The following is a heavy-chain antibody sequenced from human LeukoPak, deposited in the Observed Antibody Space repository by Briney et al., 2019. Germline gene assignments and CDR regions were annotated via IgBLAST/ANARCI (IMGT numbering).Heavy chain of an antibody. J-gene: IGHJ3*02. D-gene: IGHD6-19*01. CDR3: AGFGGPWLIRGDDAFDI. CDR1: GYTFTTYA. CDR2: ITPRGGT. V-gene: IGHV1-2*02. Sequence: ASVKVSCKASGYTFTTYAMHWVRQAPGQGLEWMGWITPRGGTNYPQKFQGRVAITRDTSITTAYMDLSRLTSDDTAVYYCAGFGGPWLIRGDDAFDIWGQGTMVTVSS.